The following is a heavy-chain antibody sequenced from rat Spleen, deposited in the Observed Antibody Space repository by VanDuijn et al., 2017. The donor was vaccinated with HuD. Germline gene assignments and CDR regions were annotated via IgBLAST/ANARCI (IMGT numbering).Heavy chain of an antibody. D-gene: IGHD1-2*01. J-gene: IGHJ2*01. CDR2: ITNSGGST. CDR3: ARPDYSRFDY. CDR1: GFTFSNYG. V-gene: IGHV5S13*01. Sequence: EVQLVESGGGLVQPGRSLKLSCAASGFTFSNYGMAWVRQAPTKGLEWVASITNSGGSTYYRDSVKGRFTISRDNAKSTLYLQMDSLRSEDTATYYCARPDYSRFDYWGQGVMVTVSS.